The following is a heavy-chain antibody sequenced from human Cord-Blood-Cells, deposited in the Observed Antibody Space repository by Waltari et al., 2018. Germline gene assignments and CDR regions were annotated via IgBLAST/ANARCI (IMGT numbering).Heavy chain of an antibody. V-gene: IGHV3-33*01. J-gene: IGHJ4*02. CDR2: IWYGGNNK. D-gene: IGHD3-22*01. CDR3: ARSTDYYDSSGYYFDY. CDR1: GFTFSSYG. Sequence: QVQLVESGGGVVQPARSLRLTCAASGFTFSSYGMQWVCQAPGKGLEWVGVIWYGGNNKYYSNSVKGRFTISRDNSKNTLYLQMNSLRAEDTAVYYCARSTDYYDSSGYYFDYWGQGTLVTVSS.